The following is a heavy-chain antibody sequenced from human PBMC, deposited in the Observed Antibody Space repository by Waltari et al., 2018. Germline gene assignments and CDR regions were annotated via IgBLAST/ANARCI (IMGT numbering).Heavy chain of an antibody. D-gene: IGHD3-16*01. J-gene: IGHJ4*02. Sequence: QVQLVESGGGVVQPGRSLRLSCAASGFTFSSYGMHWVRQAPGKGLEWGAVIWYDGSNKYYADSVKGRFTISRDNSKNTLYLQMNSLRAEDTAMYYCAKDMSVPGYYFDYWGQGTLVTVSS. V-gene: IGHV3-30*18. CDR3: AKDMSVPGYYFDY. CDR2: IWYDGSNK. CDR1: GFTFSSYG.